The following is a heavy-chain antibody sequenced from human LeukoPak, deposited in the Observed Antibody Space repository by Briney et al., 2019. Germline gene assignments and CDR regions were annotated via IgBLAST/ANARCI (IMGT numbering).Heavy chain of an antibody. CDR1: GFTFSSYA. J-gene: IGHJ4*02. D-gene: IGHD6-13*01. V-gene: IGHV3-23*01. Sequence: GGSLRLSCAASGFTFSSYAMSWVRQAPGKGLEWVSAISGSGGSTYYADSVKGRFTISRDNSKNTLYLQMSSLRAEDTAVYYCAKTEAAGSRFEDWGQGTLVTVSS. CDR3: AKTEAAGSRFED. CDR2: ISGSGGST.